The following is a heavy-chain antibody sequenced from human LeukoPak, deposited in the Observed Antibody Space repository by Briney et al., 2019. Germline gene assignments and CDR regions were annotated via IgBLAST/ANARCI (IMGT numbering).Heavy chain of an antibody. Sequence: TGGSLRLSCAGSGFIFNNYAMHWVRQPPGEGLEWVSAISGGGDITYYADSVTGRFTISRDNSKDTLFLQMHSLRPGDTVVYYCVREDTPATANYWGQGTLVTISS. D-gene: IGHD2-21*02. CDR2: ISGGGDIT. J-gene: IGHJ4*02. V-gene: IGHV3-23*01. CDR3: VREDTPATANY. CDR1: GFIFNNYA.